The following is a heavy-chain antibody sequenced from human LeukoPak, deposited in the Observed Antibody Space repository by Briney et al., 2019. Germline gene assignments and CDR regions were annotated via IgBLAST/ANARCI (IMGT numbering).Heavy chain of an antibody. D-gene: IGHD1-14*01. CDR3: ARVARNVPTRAYYYYYGMDA. CDR1: GFTFSSYG. Sequence: GGSLRLSCAASGFTFSSYGMHWVRQAPGKGLEWVAVIWYDGSNKYYADSVKGRFTISRDNSKNTLYLQMNSLRAEDTAVYYCARVARNVPTRAYYYYYGMDAWGQGTTVTVSS. J-gene: IGHJ6*02. V-gene: IGHV3-33*01. CDR2: IWYDGSNK.